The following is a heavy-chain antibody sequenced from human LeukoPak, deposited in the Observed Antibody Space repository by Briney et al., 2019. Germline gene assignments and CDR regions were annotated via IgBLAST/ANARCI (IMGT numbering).Heavy chain of an antibody. Sequence: GGSLRLSCAASGFSISRHYLTWVRQAPGKGLECVSVIYSGGTIYGADSVKGRFTISRDNSKNTMFLQMNSLRVEDTAVYYCERDNGRLVQGPGFELWGQGTLVTVSS. V-gene: IGHV3-66*01. J-gene: IGHJ3*01. D-gene: IGHD1-1*01. CDR3: ERDNGRLVQGPGFEL. CDR1: GFSISRHY. CDR2: IYSGGTI.